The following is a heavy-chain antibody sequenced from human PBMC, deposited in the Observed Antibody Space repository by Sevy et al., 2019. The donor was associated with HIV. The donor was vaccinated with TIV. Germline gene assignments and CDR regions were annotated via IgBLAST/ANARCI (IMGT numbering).Heavy chain of an antibody. CDR2: IKSITDGGTT. CDR1: GFDFSNAW. Sequence: GGSLRLSCAASGFDFSNAWMTWVRQAPGKGLEWVGHIKSITDGGTTDYGAPVKGRFTISRHDSKNTLYLQMNSLKTEDTAVYYCTTDSFLPINQPTPPDYWGQGTLVTVSS. J-gene: IGHJ4*02. V-gene: IGHV3-15*01. CDR3: TTDSFLPINQPTPPDY. D-gene: IGHD2-21*01.